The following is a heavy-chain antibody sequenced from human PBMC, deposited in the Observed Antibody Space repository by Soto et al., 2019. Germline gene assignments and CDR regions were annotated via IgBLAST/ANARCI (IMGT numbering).Heavy chain of an antibody. CDR3: AKGPEYDILTGCDY. D-gene: IGHD3-9*01. J-gene: IGHJ4*02. CDR2: INGGGGTT. V-gene: IGHV3-23*01. Sequence: EVQLLESGGGSVQPGESLRLSCTASGFTFSLSAMSWVRQAPGRGLEWVSSINGGGGTTEYADSVKGRFTISRDNSKGTIHLLMNSLIAEDTAVYYCAKGPEYDILTGCDYWGQGALVTVSS. CDR1: GFTFSLSA.